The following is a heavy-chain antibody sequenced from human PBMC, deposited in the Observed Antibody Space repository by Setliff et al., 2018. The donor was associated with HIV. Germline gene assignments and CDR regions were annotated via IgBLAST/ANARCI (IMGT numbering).Heavy chain of an antibody. V-gene: IGHV4-39*01. CDR1: GGSISSSSYY. Sequence: SETLSLTCTVSGGSISSSSYYWGWIRQPPGKGLEWIGSIYCSGSTYYNPSLKSRVTISVDTSKNQFSLKLSSVTAADTAVYYCAGVPVTVRYFEWSYTVGWFDPWGQGTLVTVSS. D-gene: IGHD3-9*01. CDR3: AGVPVTVRYFEWSYTVGWFDP. J-gene: IGHJ5*02. CDR2: IYCSGST.